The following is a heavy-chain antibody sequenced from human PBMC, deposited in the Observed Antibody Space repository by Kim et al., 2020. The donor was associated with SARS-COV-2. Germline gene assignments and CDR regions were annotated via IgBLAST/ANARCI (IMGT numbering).Heavy chain of an antibody. CDR1: GYTLTELS. J-gene: IGHJ4*02. CDR3: ATGLPPGIAAAVTDY. V-gene: IGHV1-24*01. Sequence: ASVKVSCKVSGYTLTELSMHWVRQAPGKGLEWMGGFDPEDGETIYAQKFQGRVTMTEDTSTDTAYMELSSLRSEDTAVYYCATGLPPGIAAAVTDYWGQGTLVTVSS. CDR2: FDPEDGET. D-gene: IGHD6-13*01.